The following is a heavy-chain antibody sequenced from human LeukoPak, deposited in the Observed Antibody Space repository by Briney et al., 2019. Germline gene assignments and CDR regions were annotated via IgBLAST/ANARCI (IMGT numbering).Heavy chain of an antibody. J-gene: IGHJ4*02. CDR1: GFTFSDYY. D-gene: IGHD6-13*01. V-gene: IGHV3-11*01. CDR3: ARDRIRLVAAATGWDY. CDR2: ISSSGSTI. Sequence: PGGSLRLSCAASGFTFSDYYMSWIRQAPGKGLEWVSYISSSGSTIYYADSVKGRFTISRDNAKNSLYLQMNSLRAEDTAVYYCARDRIRLVAAATGWDYWGQGTLVTVSS.